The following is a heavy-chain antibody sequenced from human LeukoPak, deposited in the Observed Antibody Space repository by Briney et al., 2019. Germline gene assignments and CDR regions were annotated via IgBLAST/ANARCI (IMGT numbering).Heavy chain of an antibody. V-gene: IGHV4-4*02. CDR2: IYHSGST. D-gene: IGHD6-13*01. CDR1: GGSISSSNW. CDR3: ARTGIAAAGTIDY. Sequence: SETLSLTCAASGGSISSSNWWSWVRQPPGKGLEWIGEIYHSGSTNYNPSLKSRVTISVDKSKNQFSLKLSSVTAADTAVYHCARTGIAAAGTIDYWGQGTLVTVSS. J-gene: IGHJ4*02.